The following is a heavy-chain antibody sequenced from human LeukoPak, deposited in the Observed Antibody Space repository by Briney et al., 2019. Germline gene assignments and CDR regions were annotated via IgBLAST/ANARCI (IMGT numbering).Heavy chain of an antibody. D-gene: IGHD5-18*01. Sequence: SVKVSCKASGGTFSSYAISWVRQAPGQGLEWMGGIIPIFGTANYAQKFQGRVTITADKSTSTAYMELSSLRSEDTAVYYCATFTVDTAMVYFDYWGQGTLVTVSS. CDR3: ATFTVDTAMVYFDY. CDR2: IIPIFGTA. V-gene: IGHV1-69*06. CDR1: GGTFSSYA. J-gene: IGHJ4*02.